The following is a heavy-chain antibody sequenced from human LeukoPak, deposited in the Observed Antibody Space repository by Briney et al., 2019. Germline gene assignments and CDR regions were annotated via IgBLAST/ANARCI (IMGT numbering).Heavy chain of an antibody. Sequence: GGSLRLSCAASGFTFSSYGMHWVRQAPGKGLEWVSSISSSGTYIYYRDSVKGRFTISRDNAENSLYLEMNSLRVEDTAIYYCVRDRGSYRPIDYWGQGTLVTVSS. J-gene: IGHJ4*02. CDR3: VRDRGSYRPIDY. D-gene: IGHD1-26*01. CDR2: ISSSGTYI. CDR1: GFTFSSYG. V-gene: IGHV3-21*01.